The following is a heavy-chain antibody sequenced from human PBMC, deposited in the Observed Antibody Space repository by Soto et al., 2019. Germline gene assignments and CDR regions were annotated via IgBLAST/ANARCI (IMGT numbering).Heavy chain of an antibody. CDR2: IYYSGST. J-gene: IGHJ4*02. CDR3: ARGRIAAANRYFDY. D-gene: IGHD6-13*01. Sequence: PSETLSLTXTVSGGSISSGDYYWSWIRQPPGKGLEWIGYIYYSGSTYYNPSLKSRVTISVDTSKNQFSLKLSSVTAADTAVYYCARGRIAAANRYFDYWGQGTLVTVSS. CDR1: GGSISSGDYY. V-gene: IGHV4-30-4*01.